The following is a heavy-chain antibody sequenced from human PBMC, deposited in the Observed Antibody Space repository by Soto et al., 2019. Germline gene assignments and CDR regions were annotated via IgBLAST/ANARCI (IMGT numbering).Heavy chain of an antibody. CDR1: GFPFSSYA. Sequence: GGSLRLSSTASGFPFSSYAMSWVRQAPGKGLEWVSAISGSGGSTYYADSVKGRFTISRDNSKNTLYLQMNSLRAEDTAVYYCAKDRNTMIVSWFDPWGQGTLVTVSS. CDR2: ISGSGGST. J-gene: IGHJ5*02. V-gene: IGHV3-23*01. CDR3: AKDRNTMIVSWFDP. D-gene: IGHD3-22*01.